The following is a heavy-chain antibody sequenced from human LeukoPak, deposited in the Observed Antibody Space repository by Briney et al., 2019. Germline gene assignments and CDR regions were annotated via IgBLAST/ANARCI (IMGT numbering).Heavy chain of an antibody. Sequence: GGSLRLSCAASGFTFSSYNMNWVRQAPGKGLEWVSYISSTSSTIYYADSVKGRFTISRDNAKNSLYLQMNSLRAEDTAVYYCARFGGYDFWSTYYYFDYWGQGTLVTVSS. CDR3: ARFGGYDFWSTYYYFDY. CDR1: GFTFSSYN. V-gene: IGHV3-48*04. CDR2: ISSTSSTI. J-gene: IGHJ4*02. D-gene: IGHD3-3*01.